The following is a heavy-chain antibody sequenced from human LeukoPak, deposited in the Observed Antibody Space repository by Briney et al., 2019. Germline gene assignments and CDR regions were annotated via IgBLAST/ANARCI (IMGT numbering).Heavy chain of an antibody. CDR3: ARDLSYYDFWSGYWAFDY. V-gene: IGHV3-23*01. D-gene: IGHD3-3*01. CDR1: GFTFSSYA. CDR2: ISNSGGRT. J-gene: IGHJ4*02. Sequence: GGSLRLSCAASGFTFSSYAMSWVRQAPGKGLEWVSSISNSGGRTFYTDSVKGRFTISRDNSKITLYLQMNSLRAEDTAVYYCARDLSYYDFWSGYWAFDYWGQGTLVTVSS.